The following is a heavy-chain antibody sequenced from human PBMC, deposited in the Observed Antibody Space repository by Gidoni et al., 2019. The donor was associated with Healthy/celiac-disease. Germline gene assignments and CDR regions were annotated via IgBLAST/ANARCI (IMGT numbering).Heavy chain of an antibody. CDR3: VHFGVASYYYYGMDV. CDR1: GFTFSSYA. V-gene: IGHV3-64D*08. J-gene: IGHJ6*02. CDR2: ISSNGGST. Sequence: EVQLVESGGGLVQPGGSLRLSCSASGFTFSSYAMHWVRQAPGKGLEYVSAISSNGGSTYYADSVKGRFTISRDNSKNTLYLQMSSLRAEDTAVYYCVHFGVASYYYYGMDVWGQGTTVTVSS. D-gene: IGHD3-3*01.